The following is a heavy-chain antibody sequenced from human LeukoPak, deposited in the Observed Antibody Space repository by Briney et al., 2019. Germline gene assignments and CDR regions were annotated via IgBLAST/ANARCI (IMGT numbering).Heavy chain of an antibody. V-gene: IGHV5-10-1*01. Sequence: GESLQISCQGSGYSFTTYWISWVRQMPGKGLEWMGRIDPSDSYTNYSPSFQGHVTISADKSISTAYLQWSSLKASDTAMYYCARRYYGDYPYDYWGQGTLVTVSS. J-gene: IGHJ4*02. D-gene: IGHD4-17*01. CDR3: ARRYYGDYPYDY. CDR2: IDPSDSYT. CDR1: GYSFTTYW.